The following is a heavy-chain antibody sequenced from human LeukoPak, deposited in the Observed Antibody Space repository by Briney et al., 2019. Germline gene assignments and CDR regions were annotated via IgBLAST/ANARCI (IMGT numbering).Heavy chain of an antibody. CDR2: IYYSGST. CDR1: GGSISSYY. J-gene: IGHJ6*03. Sequence: PSETLSLTCTVSGGSISSYYWSWLRQPPGRGLEWIGYIYYSGSTNYNPYLKSRVTISVDTSKNQFSLKLSSVTAADTAVYYCARGYTTDYYYMDVWGKGTTVTVSS. V-gene: IGHV4-59*01. CDR3: ARGYTTDYYYMDV. D-gene: IGHD1-14*01.